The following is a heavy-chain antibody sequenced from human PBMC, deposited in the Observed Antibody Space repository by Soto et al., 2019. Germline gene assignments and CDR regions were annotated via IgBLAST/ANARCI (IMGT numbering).Heavy chain of an antibody. CDR2: ISGAGDSS. D-gene: IGHD2-2*01. CDR1: GFTFSNYE. J-gene: IGHJ4*02. V-gene: IGHV3-48*03. CDR3: ARVYCSTSTCHVQAFDS. Sequence: GGSLRLSCAASGFTFSNYEMNWVRQAPGKTLEWLSYISGAGDSSYYADSVKGRFTISRDNAKNSLYLQMNSLRGEDTAVYYCARVYCSTSTCHVQAFDSWGQGTLVTVSS.